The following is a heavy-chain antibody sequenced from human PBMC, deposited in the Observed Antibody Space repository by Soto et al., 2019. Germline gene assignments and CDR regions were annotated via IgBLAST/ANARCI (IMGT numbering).Heavy chain of an antibody. V-gene: IGHV1-3*01. CDR1: GYSFSNYA. D-gene: IGHD3-10*01. CDR2: INADNGNT. J-gene: IGHJ4*02. Sequence: QVKLVQSGAEVKKPGASVKVSCKASGYSFSNYALHWVRQAPGQRLEWMGWINADNGNTKYSQKFQGRVTFTRDTAAITAYMELSSLKSDDTAVYYCASPSYGSGSYYWGQGTLVTVSS. CDR3: ASPSYGSGSYY.